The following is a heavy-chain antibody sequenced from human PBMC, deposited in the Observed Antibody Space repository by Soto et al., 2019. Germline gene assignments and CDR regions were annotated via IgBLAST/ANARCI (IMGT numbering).Heavy chain of an antibody. Sequence: EVQLVGSGGGLVQPGGSLRLSCAASGFTFSTYWMSWLRQAPGKGLEWVANINPDGSDKYYVDSAKGRFTISRDNAKNSMYPQLNGLRDEDTAVFYCATAVRSSSPHYWGQGTLVTVSS. J-gene: IGHJ4*02. CDR3: ATAVRSSSPHY. CDR1: GFTFSTYW. D-gene: IGHD6-13*01. V-gene: IGHV3-7*03. CDR2: INPDGSDK.